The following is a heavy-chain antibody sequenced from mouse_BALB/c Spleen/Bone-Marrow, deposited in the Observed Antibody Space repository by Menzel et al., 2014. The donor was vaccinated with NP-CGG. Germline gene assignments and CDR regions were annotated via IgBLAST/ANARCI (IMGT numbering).Heavy chain of an antibody. Sequence: EVKLVESGGGLVKPGGSLKLSCAASGFAFSSYDMSWVRQTPEKRLEWVAYISSGGGSTYYPDTVKGRFTISRDNAKNTLYLQISSLKSEDTAMYYCAREVLREYFDYWGQGTTLTVSS. J-gene: IGHJ2*01. CDR2: ISSGGGST. CDR3: AREVLREYFDY. CDR1: GFAFSSYD. D-gene: IGHD1-1*01. V-gene: IGHV5-12-1*01.